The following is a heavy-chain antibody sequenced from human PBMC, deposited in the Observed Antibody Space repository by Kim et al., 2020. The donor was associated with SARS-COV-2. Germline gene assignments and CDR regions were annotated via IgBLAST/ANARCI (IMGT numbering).Heavy chain of an antibody. CDR1: GFTFSSYS. Sequence: GGSLRLSCAASGFTFSSYSMNWVRQAPGKGLEWVSSISSSSSYTYYADSVKGRFTISRDNAKNSLYLQMNSLRAEDTAVYYCASEREGYDSSGYIAFDIWGQGTMVTVSS. V-gene: IGHV3-21*01. D-gene: IGHD3-22*01. CDR2: ISSSSSYT. CDR3: ASEREGYDSSGYIAFDI. J-gene: IGHJ3*02.